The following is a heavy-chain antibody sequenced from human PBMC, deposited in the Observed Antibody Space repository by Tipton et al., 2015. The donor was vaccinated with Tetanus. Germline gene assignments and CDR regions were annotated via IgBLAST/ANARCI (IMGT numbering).Heavy chain of an antibody. J-gene: IGHJ6*02. D-gene: IGHD4-23*01. V-gene: IGHV4-34*01. CDR2: INHSGNT. Sequence: LRLSCAVYGASFSDYYWSWIRQAPGEGLEWIGEINHSGNTNHNPSLKSRVTLSVDTSKNQFSLKLNSVTAADTAMYYCVTVNSPNYYHYGMDVWGQGTTVTVS. CDR3: VTVNSPNYYHYGMDV. CDR1: GASFSDYY.